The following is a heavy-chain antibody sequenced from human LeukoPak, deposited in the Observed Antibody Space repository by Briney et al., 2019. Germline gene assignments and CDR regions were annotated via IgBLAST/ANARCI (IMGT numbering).Heavy chain of an antibody. Sequence: GGSLRLSCAASGFTFSSYGMHWVRQAPGKGLEWVAVISYDGRNKYYADSVKGRFTISRDNSKNTLYLQMNSLRAEDTAVYYCAKARWELPFYFDYWGQGTLVTVSS. J-gene: IGHJ4*02. CDR3: AKARWELPFYFDY. D-gene: IGHD1-26*01. V-gene: IGHV3-30*18. CDR1: GFTFSSYG. CDR2: ISYDGRNK.